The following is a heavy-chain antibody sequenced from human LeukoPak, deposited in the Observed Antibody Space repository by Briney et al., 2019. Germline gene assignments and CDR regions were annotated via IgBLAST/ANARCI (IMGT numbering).Heavy chain of an antibody. D-gene: IGHD6-19*01. CDR3: ARFPFSSGWSFDY. J-gene: IGHJ4*02. V-gene: IGHV3-21*01. Sequence: PGGSLRLSCAASGFTFSSYSMNWVRQAPGKGLEWVSSISSSSSYIYYADSVMGRFTISRDNAKNSLYLQMNSLRAEDTAVYYCARFPFSSGWSFDYWGQGTLVTVSS. CDR1: GFTFSSYS. CDR2: ISSSSSYI.